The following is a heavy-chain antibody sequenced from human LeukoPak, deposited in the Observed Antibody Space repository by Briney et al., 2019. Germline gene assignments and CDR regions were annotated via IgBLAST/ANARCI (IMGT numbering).Heavy chain of an antibody. CDR1: GFTLSYNW. D-gene: IGHD6-13*01. CDR2: IKEDGSEK. V-gene: IGHV3-7*03. J-gene: IGHJ4*02. CDR3: ARLSTGWYGHFDF. Sequence: GGSLRLSCAASGFTLSYNWMSWVRRAPGKGLEWVASIKEDGSEKYYVDSVKGRFTISRDNAKNPLYLQMNSLRAEDTAVYYCARLSTGWYGHFDFWGQGTLVTVSS.